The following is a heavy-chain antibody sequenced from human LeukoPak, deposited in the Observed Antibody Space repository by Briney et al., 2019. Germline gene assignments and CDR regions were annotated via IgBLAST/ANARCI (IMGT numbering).Heavy chain of an antibody. V-gene: IGHV3-64*01. D-gene: IGHD5-12*01. J-gene: IGHJ6*03. CDR3: ARDLRGYSGYDYDYYYYMDV. CDR2: INPNGDST. CDR1: GFTFSVYS. Sequence: GGSLRLSCAGSGFTFSVYSMHWVRQAPGRGLEYVSAINPNGDSTYYANSVKGRFTISRDNSKNTLYLQMGSLRAEDMAMYYCARDLRGYSGYDYDYYYYMDVWGKGTTVTVSS.